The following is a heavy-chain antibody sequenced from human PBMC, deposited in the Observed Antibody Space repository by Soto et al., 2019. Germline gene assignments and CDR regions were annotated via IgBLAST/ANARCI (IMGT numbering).Heavy chain of an antibody. CDR2: IIPIFGTA. V-gene: IGHV1-69*01. CDR1: GGTFSSYA. J-gene: IGHJ5*02. CDR3: ARRGYDYGYSSNWFDP. Sequence: QVQLVQSGAEVKKPGSSVKVACKASGGTFSSYAISWVRHAPGQGLEWMGGIIPIFGTANYAQKFQGRVTITADESTSTAYMELGSLRSEDAAVYYCARRGYDYGYSSNWFDPWGQGTLVTVSS. D-gene: IGHD4-17*01.